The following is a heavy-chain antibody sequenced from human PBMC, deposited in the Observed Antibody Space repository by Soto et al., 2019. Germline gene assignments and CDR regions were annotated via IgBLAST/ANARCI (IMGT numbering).Heavy chain of an antibody. J-gene: IGHJ5*02. CDR2: IYHNGRT. Sequence: QLQLQESGPGLVKPSETLSLTCSVSGASVTGTTYYWGWIRQSPGKGLEWIGNIYHNGRTDYNPSLKNRVAISIDASKTQLSLRLTSVTAADTAMYYCVRQVTVTRRFNWFDPWGQGTLVTVSS. V-gene: IGHV4-39*01. CDR1: GASVTGTTYY. D-gene: IGHD2-21*02. CDR3: VRQVTVTRRFNWFDP.